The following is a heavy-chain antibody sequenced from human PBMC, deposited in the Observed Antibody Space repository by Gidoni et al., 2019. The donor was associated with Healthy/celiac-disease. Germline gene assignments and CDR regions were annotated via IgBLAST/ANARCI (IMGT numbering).Heavy chain of an antibody. J-gene: IGHJ6*02. CDR1: GFTFSSYG. D-gene: IGHD2-15*01. CDR3: AKVLAAPQYYYYYYGMNV. CDR2: MRYDGSNK. Sequence: QVQLVESGGGVVQPGGSLRLSCAASGFTFSSYGMHWVRQAPGKGLEWVAFMRYDGSNKYYADSVKGRFTISRDNSKNTLYLQMNSLRAEDTAVYYCAKVLAAPQYYYYYYGMNVWGQGTTVTVSS. V-gene: IGHV3-30*02.